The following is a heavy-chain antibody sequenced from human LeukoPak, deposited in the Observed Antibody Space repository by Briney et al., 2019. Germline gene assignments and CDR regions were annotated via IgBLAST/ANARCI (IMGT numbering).Heavy chain of an antibody. V-gene: IGHV4-39*07. J-gene: IGHJ4*02. CDR2: IYYSGST. CDR3: ARGSSPYVWGSYRYSPYFDY. D-gene: IGHD3-16*02. CDR1: GGSISSSSYY. Sequence: SETLSLTCTVSGGSISSSSYYWGWVRQPPGKGLEWIGGIYYSGSTYYNPSLKSRVTISVDTSKNQFSLKLSSVTAADTAVYYCARGSSPYVWGSYRYSPYFDYWGQGTLVTVS.